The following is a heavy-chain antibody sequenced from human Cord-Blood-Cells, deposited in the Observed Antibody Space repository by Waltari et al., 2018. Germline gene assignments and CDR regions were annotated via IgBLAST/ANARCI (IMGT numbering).Heavy chain of an antibody. Sequence: EVQLVESGGGLVQPGRSLRLSCAASGFTFDDYAMHWVRQAPGEGLEWVSGSGWNSGSIDDADSVKGQFSISRDNAKNSLYLRMNSRRAEDTALYYCAKVITTHDAFDIWGQGTMVTVSS. V-gene: IGHV3-9*01. CDR1: GFTFDDYA. D-gene: IGHD3-22*01. J-gene: IGHJ3*02. CDR2: SGWNSGSI. CDR3: AKVITTHDAFDI.